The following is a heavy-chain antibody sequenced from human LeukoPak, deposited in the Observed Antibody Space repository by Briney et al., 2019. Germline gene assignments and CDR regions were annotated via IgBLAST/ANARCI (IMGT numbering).Heavy chain of an antibody. CDR1: GGSISSGGYY. CDR2: IYYSGST. CDR3: ARATSPTVYGSFDP. V-gene: IGHV4-31*03. D-gene: IGHD3-10*01. Sequence: SETLSLTCTVSGGSISSGGYYWSWIRQHPGKGLEWIGYIYYSGSTYYNPSLKSRVTISVDTSKNRFSLKLSSVTAADTAVYYCARATSPTVYGSFDPWGQGTLVTVSS. J-gene: IGHJ5*02.